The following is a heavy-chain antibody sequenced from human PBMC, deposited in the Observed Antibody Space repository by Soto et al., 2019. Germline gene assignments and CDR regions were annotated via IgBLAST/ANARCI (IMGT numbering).Heavy chain of an antibody. CDR2: ISAYNGNT. D-gene: IGHD2-15*01. CDR3: AREAQGGYCSGGSCYSGLRLGAFDI. Sequence: ASVKVSCKASGYTFTSYGISWVRQAPGQGLEWMGWISAYNGNTNYAQKLQGRVTMTPDTSTSTAYMELRSLRSDDTAVYYCAREAQGGYCSGGSCYSGLRLGAFDIWGQGTMVTVS. CDR1: GYTFTSYG. J-gene: IGHJ3*02. V-gene: IGHV1-18*04.